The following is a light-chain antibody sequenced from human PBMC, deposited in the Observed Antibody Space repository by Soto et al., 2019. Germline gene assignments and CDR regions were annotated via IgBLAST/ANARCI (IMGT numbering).Light chain of an antibody. Sequence: QSALTQPASVSGSPGQSITISCTGTSSDVGGYNYVSWYQQHPGKAPKLMIYDVSNRPSGVSNRFSGSKSGNTASLTISGLQAEDEADYYCSSYTSCSTPYVFGTGTKVTVL. CDR1: SSDVGGYNY. CDR3: SSYTSCSTPYV. CDR2: DVS. J-gene: IGLJ1*01. V-gene: IGLV2-14*01.